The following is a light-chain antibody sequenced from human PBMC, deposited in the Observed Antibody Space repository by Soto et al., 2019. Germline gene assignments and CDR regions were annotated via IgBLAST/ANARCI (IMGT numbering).Light chain of an antibody. Sequence: QSVLTQPPSVSGAPGQRVTISCTGSSSNIGAGYDVHWYQQLPGTAPKLLIYGNNNRPSGVPDRFSGSKSGTSASLAITGLQAEDEADYYCQSYDRSLSGSVFGGGTTLTVL. CDR2: GNN. V-gene: IGLV1-40*01. CDR3: QSYDRSLSGSV. CDR1: SSNIGAGYD. J-gene: IGLJ3*02.